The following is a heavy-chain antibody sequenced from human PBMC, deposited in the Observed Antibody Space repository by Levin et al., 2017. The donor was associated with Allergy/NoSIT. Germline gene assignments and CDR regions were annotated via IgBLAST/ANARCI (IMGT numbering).Heavy chain of an antibody. CDR3: ASTNCSGGSCYSFDY. V-gene: IGHV7-4-1*02. J-gene: IGHJ4*02. CDR1: GYTFTSYA. D-gene: IGHD2-15*01. Sequence: ASVKVSCKASGYTFTSYAMNWVRQAPGQGLEWMGWINTNTGNPTYAQGFTGRFVFSLDTSVSTAYLQISSLKAEDTAVYYCASTNCSGGSCYSFDYWGQGTLVTVSS. CDR2: INTNTGNP.